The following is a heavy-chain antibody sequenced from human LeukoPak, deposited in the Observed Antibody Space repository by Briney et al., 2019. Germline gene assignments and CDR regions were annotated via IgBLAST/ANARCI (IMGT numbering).Heavy chain of an antibody. J-gene: IGHJ4*02. V-gene: IGHV3-15*01. D-gene: IGHD3-10*01. CDR2: IKNKGDGGTT. CDR3: TTSGTPFEY. Sequence: PGGSLRLSCAVSGFTFNKAWMSWVRLAPGKGLEWVGRIKNKGDGGTTDYAAPVKGRFTVSRDDSKSTLYLQMNSLKTEDTAVYYCTTSGTPFEYWGQGTLVTVSS. CDR1: GFTFNKAW.